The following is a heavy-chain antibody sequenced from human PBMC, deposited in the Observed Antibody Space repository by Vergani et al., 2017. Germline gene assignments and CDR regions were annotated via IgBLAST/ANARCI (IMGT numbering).Heavy chain of an antibody. J-gene: IGHJ3*02. Sequence: QLQLQESGPGLVKPSETLSLTCTVSGGSISSSSYYWGWIRQPPGKGLEWIGRIYTSGSTNYNPSLKSRVTISVATSKNQFSLKLSSVTAADTAVYYCAWDLLADYVDYAIPGGAFNIWGQRTMVTVSS. CDR2: IYTSGST. CDR1: GGSISSSSYY. CDR3: AWDLLADYVDYAIPGGAFNI. V-gene: IGHV4-39*07. D-gene: IGHD4-17*01.